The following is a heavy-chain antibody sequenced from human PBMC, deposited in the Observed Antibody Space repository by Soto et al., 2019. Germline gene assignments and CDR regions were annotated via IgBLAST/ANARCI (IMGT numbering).Heavy chain of an antibody. CDR2: IYYSGST. V-gene: IGHV4-31*03. CDR1: GGSISSGDYY. CDR3: ARWWSGSRQGFDP. D-gene: IGHD3-3*01. Sequence: QVQLQESGPGLVKPSQTLSLTCTVSGGSISSGDYYWSWIRQHPGKGLEWIGYIYYSGSTYYNPSLTSRATISVATSKTQFSLKLSSVTAADTAVYYCARWWSGSRQGFDPWGQGTLVTVSS. J-gene: IGHJ5*02.